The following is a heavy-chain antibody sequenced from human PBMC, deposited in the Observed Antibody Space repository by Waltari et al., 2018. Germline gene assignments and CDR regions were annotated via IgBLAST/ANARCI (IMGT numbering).Heavy chain of an antibody. CDR2: FDPEDGET. Sequence: QVQLVQSGAEVKKHGASVKVSCKVSGNTLTGLSMHWVRQAPGKGLEWMGGFDPEDGETIYAQKFQGRVTMTEDTSTDTAYMELSSLRSDDTAVYYCATSGTYYFHWFDPWGQGTLVTVSS. D-gene: IGHD1-26*01. CDR1: GNTLTGLS. J-gene: IGHJ5*02. V-gene: IGHV1-24*01. CDR3: ATSGTYYFHWFDP.